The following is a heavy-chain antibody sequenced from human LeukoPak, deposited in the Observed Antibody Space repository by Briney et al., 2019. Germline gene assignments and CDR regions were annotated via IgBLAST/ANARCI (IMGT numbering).Heavy chain of an antibody. Sequence: ASVKVSCKASGGTFSSYAISWVRQAPGQGLEWMGGIIPIFGTANYAQKFQGRVTITADESTSTAYMELSSLRSEDTAVYYCAREGPLGKYYFDYWGQGTLVTVSS. D-gene: IGHD3-16*02. CDR3: AREGPLGKYYFDY. CDR1: GGTFSSYA. V-gene: IGHV1-69*13. CDR2: IIPIFGTA. J-gene: IGHJ4*02.